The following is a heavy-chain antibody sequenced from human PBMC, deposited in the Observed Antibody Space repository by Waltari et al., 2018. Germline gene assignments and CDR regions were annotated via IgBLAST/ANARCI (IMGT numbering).Heavy chain of an antibody. CDR3: ARNIMRRIDE. CDR2: ISAYSGAT. CDR1: GVTVNNFG. V-gene: IGHV1-18*01. D-gene: IGHD3-16*01. Sequence: QVRLVQSETEWKRPGASVTISCKASGVTVNNFGFSWVRQSPGHGLEWLGWISAYSGATHYAEKFQGRVTMTTDTSTDIVYMDLRSLRSDDTAVYLCARNIMRRIDEWGQGTLLTVSS. J-gene: IGHJ4*02.